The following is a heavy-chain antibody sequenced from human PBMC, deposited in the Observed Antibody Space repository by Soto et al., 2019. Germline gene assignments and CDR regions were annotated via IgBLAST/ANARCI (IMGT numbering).Heavy chain of an antibody. CDR2: INPNSGGT. Sequence: ASVKVSCKASGYTFTGYYMHWVRQAPGQGLEWMGWINPNSGGTNYAQKFQGWVTMTRDTSISTAYMELSRLRSDDTAVYYCARSTEEGELTAAFDIWGQGTMVTVSS. J-gene: IGHJ3*02. D-gene: IGHD2-21*02. V-gene: IGHV1-2*04. CDR3: ARSTEEGELTAAFDI. CDR1: GYTFTGYY.